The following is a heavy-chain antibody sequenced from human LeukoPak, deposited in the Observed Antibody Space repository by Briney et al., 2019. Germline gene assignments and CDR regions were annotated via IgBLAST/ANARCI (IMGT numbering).Heavy chain of an antibody. CDR3: ARDLGDYGDYYFDY. V-gene: IGHV1-46*01. J-gene: IGHJ4*02. Sequence: ASVKVSCKASGYTFTSYYMHWVRQAPGQGLEWMGIINPSGGSTSYAQKFQGRVTMTTDISTSTAYMELRSLRSDDTAVYYCARDLGDYGDYYFDYWGQGTLVTVSS. CDR2: INPSGGST. CDR1: GYTFTSYY. D-gene: IGHD4-17*01.